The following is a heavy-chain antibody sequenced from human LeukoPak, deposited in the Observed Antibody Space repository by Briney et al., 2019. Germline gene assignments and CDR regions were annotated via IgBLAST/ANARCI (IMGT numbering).Heavy chain of an antibody. D-gene: IGHD2-21*02. CDR2: TYYRSKWYS. CDR3: ARHFLDDVVVTAKNYYYYYMDV. V-gene: IGHV6-1*01. CDR1: GDSVSRNTAG. J-gene: IGHJ6*03. Sequence: SQTLSLTCAISGDSVSRNTAGWNWIRQSPSRGLEWLGRTYYRSKWYSDFAPSVRNRITINPDTSKNQFSLQLNSVTAADTAVYYCARHFLDDVVVTAKNYYYYYMDVWGKGTTVTISS.